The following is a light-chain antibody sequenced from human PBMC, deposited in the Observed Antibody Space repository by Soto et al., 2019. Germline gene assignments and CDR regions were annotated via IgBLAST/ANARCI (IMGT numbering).Light chain of an antibody. Sequence: SALTQPASVSGSPGQSITISCTGTSSDVGGYNYVSWYQQHPGKAPKLMIYEVSNRPSGVSNRFSGSKSGNTASLTISGLQAEDEADYYCTSYTSSRTLVFGGGTKLTVL. J-gene: IGLJ2*01. CDR2: EVS. CDR3: TSYTSSRTLV. CDR1: SSDVGGYNY. V-gene: IGLV2-14*01.